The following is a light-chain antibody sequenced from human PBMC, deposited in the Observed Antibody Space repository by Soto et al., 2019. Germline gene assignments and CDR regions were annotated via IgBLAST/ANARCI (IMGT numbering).Light chain of an antibody. CDR1: QSVSSSY. CDR3: QQYGSPIT. Sequence: EIVLTQSPGTLSLSPGERATLSCRASQSVSSSYLAWYQQKPGQAPRLLIYGASSRATGIPDRFSGSGSGTDFTLTISRLEPEDFAVYYCQQYGSPITFGQGTRLEL. J-gene: IGKJ5*01. V-gene: IGKV3-20*01. CDR2: GAS.